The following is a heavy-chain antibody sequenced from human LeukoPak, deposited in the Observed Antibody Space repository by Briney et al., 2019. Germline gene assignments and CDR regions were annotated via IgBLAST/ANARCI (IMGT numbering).Heavy chain of an antibody. CDR2: ISGSGGST. CDR1: GFTFSSYA. V-gene: IGHV3-23*01. D-gene: IGHD1-26*01. J-gene: IGHJ4*02. CDR3: AKKCRFSGSYDY. Sequence: GGSLRLSCAASGFTFSSYAMSWVRQAPGKGVEWVSAISGSGGSTYYADSVKGRFTISRDNSKNTLYLQTNSLRAEDTAVYYCAKKCRFSGSYDYWGQGTLVTVSS.